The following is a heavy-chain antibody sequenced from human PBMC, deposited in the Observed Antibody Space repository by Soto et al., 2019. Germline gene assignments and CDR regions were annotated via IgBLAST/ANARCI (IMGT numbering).Heavy chain of an antibody. Sequence: GGSLRLSCAASGFTFSNAWMSWVRQAPGKGLEWVGRIKSKTDGGTTDYAAPVKGRFTISRDDSKNTLYLQMNSLKTEDTAVYYCTTEGIMITFGTHDAFDIWGQGTMVTVSS. D-gene: IGHD3-16*01. CDR3: TTEGIMITFGTHDAFDI. CDR2: IKSKTDGGTT. V-gene: IGHV3-15*01. J-gene: IGHJ3*02. CDR1: GFTFSNAW.